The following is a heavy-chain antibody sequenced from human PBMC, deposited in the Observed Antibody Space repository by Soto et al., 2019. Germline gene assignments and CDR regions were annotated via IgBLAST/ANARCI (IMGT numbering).Heavy chain of an antibody. CDR3: ARHLGCSSTSGLVRIEYYYGMEV. D-gene: IGHD2-2*01. CDR1: GYSFTSYW. V-gene: IGHV5-10-1*01. CDR2: IDPSDSYT. J-gene: IGHJ6*02. Sequence: GDSLKISCKGSGYSFTSYWISWVRQMPGKGLEWMGRIDPSDSYTNYSPSFQGHVTISADKSISTAYLQWSSLKASDTAMYYCARHLGCSSTSGLVRIEYYYGMEVWGQATTVTVSS.